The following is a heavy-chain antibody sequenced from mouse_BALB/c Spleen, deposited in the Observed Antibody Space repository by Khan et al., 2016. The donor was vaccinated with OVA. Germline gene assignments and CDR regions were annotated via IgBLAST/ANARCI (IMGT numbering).Heavy chain of an antibody. CDR2: INPYNDYT. CDR3: TGGVLGLQTWFAY. V-gene: IGHV1S136*01. CDR1: GYTFTSYD. D-gene: IGHD3-1*01. Sequence: VQLKQSGPELVKPGASVKMSCKASGYTFTSYDMHWVKQKPGQGLEWIGYINPYNDYTKFNEKFKGKATLTSDKSSSTAYMELSSLTSEDSAVFYCTGGVLGLQTWFAYWGQGTLVTVSA. J-gene: IGHJ3*01.